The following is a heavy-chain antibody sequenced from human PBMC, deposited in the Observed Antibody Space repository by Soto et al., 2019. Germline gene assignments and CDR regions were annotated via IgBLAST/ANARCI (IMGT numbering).Heavy chain of an antibody. V-gene: IGHV3-23*01. CDR2: ISGSGDST. Sequence: EVRLLESGGGLVQPGGSLRLSCAASGFTFSVYAMSWVRQAPGKGLEWVSGISGSGDSTHYADSVKGRFTVSRDNSKSMLYLPTNSRRAEDTAIYYCAKARYGGFTYWGQGTLVTVSS. CDR1: GFTFSVYA. D-gene: IGHD5-18*01. CDR3: AKARYGGFTY. J-gene: IGHJ4*02.